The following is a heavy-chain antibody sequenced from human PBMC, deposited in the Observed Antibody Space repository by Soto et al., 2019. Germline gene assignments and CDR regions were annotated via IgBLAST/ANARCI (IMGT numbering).Heavy chain of an antibody. CDR3: ARKAWVRFDY. D-gene: IGHD7-27*01. CDR1: GDSISSSVW. CDR2: VFHTGNT. J-gene: IGHJ4*02. Sequence: XGTLSLTCAVSGDSISSSVWRTWVRQPPGKGLEWIGEVFHTGNTNYNPSLKSRVTMSVDKSTNEFSLKVTSVTAADTAIYYCARKAWVRFDYWGQGALVTVS. V-gene: IGHV4-4*02.